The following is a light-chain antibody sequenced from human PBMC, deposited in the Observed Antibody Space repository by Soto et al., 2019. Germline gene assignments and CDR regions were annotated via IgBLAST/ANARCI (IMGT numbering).Light chain of an antibody. V-gene: IGKV3-20*01. Sequence: ENVLPQSTGTLSLSPGERATISCRASQSVSSSYLAWYQQKPDQAPRLLIYVASSRATGIPDRFSGTGSGTDFTLTISRLEPEDFAVYYCQQSGSSPWTFGQGTKVEI. CDR2: VAS. CDR1: QSVSSSY. J-gene: IGKJ1*01. CDR3: QQSGSSPWT.